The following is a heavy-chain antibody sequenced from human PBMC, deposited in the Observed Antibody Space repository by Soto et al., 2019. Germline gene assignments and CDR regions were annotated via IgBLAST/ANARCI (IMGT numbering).Heavy chain of an antibody. J-gene: IGHJ4*02. D-gene: IGHD4-17*01. V-gene: IGHV1-69*02. CDR1: GGTFSSYT. Sequence: QVQLVQSGAEVKKPGSSVKVSCKASGGTFSSYTITWVRQAPGQGLEWMGRIFPFLGISNYAQKFQGRVTITADRSTSTAYMELSSLRSEDTAVYYCARGLIISDGDYGDYALDYWGQGTLVTVSS. CDR3: ARGLIISDGDYGDYALDY. CDR2: IFPFLGIS.